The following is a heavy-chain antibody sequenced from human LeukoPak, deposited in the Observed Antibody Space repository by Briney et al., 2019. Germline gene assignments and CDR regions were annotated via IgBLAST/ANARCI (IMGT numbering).Heavy chain of an antibody. J-gene: IGHJ3*02. CDR3: ARDLTYYDFWSGYSSDAFDI. CDR1: GGSISSGDYY. Sequence: SETLSLTCTVSGGSISSGDYYWSWIRQPPGTGLEWLGYIYYSGSTYYNPSLKSRVTISVDTSKNQFSLKLSSVTAADTAVYYCARDLTYYDFWSGYSSDAFDIWGQGTMVTVSS. V-gene: IGHV4-30-4*08. CDR2: IYYSGST. D-gene: IGHD3-3*01.